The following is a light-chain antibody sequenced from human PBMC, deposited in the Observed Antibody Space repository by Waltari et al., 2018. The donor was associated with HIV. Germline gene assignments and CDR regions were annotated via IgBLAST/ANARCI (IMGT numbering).Light chain of an antibody. V-gene: IGKV1-12*01. Sequence: EIQIAQSPSSVTGSVGNRVTITCRASQSIGSSLAWYQHQQGEAPKLLIFGASRLESGVPPRFVGSGSGTEFALTISSLQTEDSATYYCQQADSCPHTFGGGTKVE. CDR3: QQADSCPHT. CDR1: QSIGSS. CDR2: GAS. J-gene: IGKJ4*01.